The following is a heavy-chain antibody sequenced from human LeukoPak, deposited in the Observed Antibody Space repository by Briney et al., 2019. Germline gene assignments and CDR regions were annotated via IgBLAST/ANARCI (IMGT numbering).Heavy chain of an antibody. D-gene: IGHD5-18*01. CDR2: INAGNGNT. CDR1: GYTFTSYA. V-gene: IGHV1-3*01. J-gene: IGHJ4*02. Sequence: ASVKVSCKASGYTFTSYAMHWVRQAPGQRLEWMGWINAGNGNTKYSQKFQGRVTITRGTSASTAYMELSSLRSEDTAVYYCARDRSYGSFDYWGQGTLVTVSS. CDR3: ARDRSYGSFDY.